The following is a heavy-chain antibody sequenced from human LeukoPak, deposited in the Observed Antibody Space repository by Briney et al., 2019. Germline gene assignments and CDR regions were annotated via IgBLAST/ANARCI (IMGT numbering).Heavy chain of an antibody. CDR2: ISYDGSNK. CDR1: GFTFSSYA. Sequence: GGSLRLSCAASGFTFSSYAMHWVRQAPGKGLEWVAVISYDGSNKYYADSVKGRFTISRDNSKNTLYLQMNGLRAEDTAVYYCARDPVDTAALDFDYWGQGTLVTISS. CDR3: ARDPVDTAALDFDY. V-gene: IGHV3-30*01. J-gene: IGHJ4*02. D-gene: IGHD5-18*01.